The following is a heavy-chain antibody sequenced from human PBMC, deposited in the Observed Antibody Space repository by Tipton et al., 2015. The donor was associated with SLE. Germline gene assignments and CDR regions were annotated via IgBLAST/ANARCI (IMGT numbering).Heavy chain of an antibody. Sequence: TLSLTCDVSGYSISSGNYWGWYRQPPGKGLEWIGYIYTSGSTNSNPSLKSRVTISIDTSNNQFSLKLSSVTAADTAVYYCARGVAFDIWGQGTMVTVSS. CDR3: ARGVAFDI. CDR1: GYSISSGNY. J-gene: IGHJ3*02. V-gene: IGHV4-4*08. CDR2: IYTSGST.